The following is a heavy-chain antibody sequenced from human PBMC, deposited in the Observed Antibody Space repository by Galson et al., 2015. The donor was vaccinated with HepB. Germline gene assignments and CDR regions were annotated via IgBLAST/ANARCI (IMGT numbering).Heavy chain of an antibody. Sequence: SVKVSCKASGGTFSTYVISWVRQAPGQGLEWMGGITPIFGTANYAQKFQGRVTITADESTSTAYMELSSLRSEDTAVYYCAREGIAAATNPVDYWGQGTQVTVSS. V-gene: IGHV1-69*13. D-gene: IGHD6-13*01. CDR1: GGTFSTYV. CDR2: ITPIFGTA. CDR3: AREGIAAATNPVDY. J-gene: IGHJ4*02.